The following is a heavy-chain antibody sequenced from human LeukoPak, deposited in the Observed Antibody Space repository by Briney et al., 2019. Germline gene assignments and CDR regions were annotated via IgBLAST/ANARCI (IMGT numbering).Heavy chain of an antibody. CDR1: GGTFSSYA. CDR3: AKQRMTTVTHDY. D-gene: IGHD4-17*01. Sequence: SCKASGGTFSSYAMSWVRQAPGKGLEWVSAISGSGGSTYYADSVKGRFTISRDNSKNTLYLQMNSLRAEDTAVYYCAKQRMTTVTHDYWGQGTLVTVSS. CDR2: ISGSGGST. J-gene: IGHJ4*02. V-gene: IGHV3-23*01.